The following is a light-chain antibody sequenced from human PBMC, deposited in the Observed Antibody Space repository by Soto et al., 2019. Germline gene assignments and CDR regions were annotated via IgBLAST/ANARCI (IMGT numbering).Light chain of an antibody. CDR1: SSDVGGHNT. CDR3: SSYTSRSSLGV. CDR2: EVT. J-gene: IGLJ2*01. Sequence: QSALTQPASVSGSPGQSITISCTGTSSDVGGHNTVSWYQQHPGKAPKLIIYEVTNRPSGVSNRFSGSKSGNTASLTISGLQAEDEADYYCSSYTSRSSLGVFGGGTKLTVL. V-gene: IGLV2-14*01.